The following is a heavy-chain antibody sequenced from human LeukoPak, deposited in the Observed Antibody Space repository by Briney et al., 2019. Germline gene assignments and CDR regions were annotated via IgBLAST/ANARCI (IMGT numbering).Heavy chain of an antibody. J-gene: IGHJ4*02. D-gene: IGHD2-2*01. CDR1: GFTFSSYP. CDR3: ARDTCSSTSCYPTFDY. Sequence: GGSLRLSCPASGFTFSSYPMHWVRQAPGKGLEGVAVISYDGSNKYYADSVKGRFTISRDNSKNTLYLQMSSLRAEDTAVYYCARDTCSSTSCYPTFDYWGQGTLVTVSS. V-gene: IGHV3-30-3*01. CDR2: ISYDGSNK.